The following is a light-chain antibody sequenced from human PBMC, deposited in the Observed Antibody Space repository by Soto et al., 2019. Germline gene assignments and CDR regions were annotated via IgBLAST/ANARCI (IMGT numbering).Light chain of an antibody. J-gene: IGKJ5*01. CDR2: AAS. Sequence: IQLTQSPSSLPASVGDRVTITCRASQGITTYLAWYQQKPGKAPKLLIYAASALQSGVPSRFSGSGSGTDFTLTISSLQPEDFATYYCQQTHSVPLTFGQGTRLEI. V-gene: IGKV1-9*01. CDR3: QQTHSVPLT. CDR1: QGITTY.